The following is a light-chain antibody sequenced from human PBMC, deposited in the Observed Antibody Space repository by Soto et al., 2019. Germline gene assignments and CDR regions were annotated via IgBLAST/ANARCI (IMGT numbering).Light chain of an antibody. CDR1: SSDVGGYKY. CDR3: CSYAGSYTVV. V-gene: IGLV2-11*01. CDR2: DVS. Sequence: QSVLPQPRSVSGSPGQSVTISCSGTSSDVGGYKYVSWYQQHPGKAPKLMIYDVSKRPSGVPDRFSGSKSGNTASLTISGLQAEDEADYYCCSYAGSYTVVFGGGTKVTVL. J-gene: IGLJ2*01.